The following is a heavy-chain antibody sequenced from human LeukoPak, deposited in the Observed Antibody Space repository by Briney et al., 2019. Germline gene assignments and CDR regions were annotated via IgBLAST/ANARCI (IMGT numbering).Heavy chain of an antibody. Sequence: GGSLRLSCAASGFTFSSYGMHWVRQAPGKGLEWVAVISYDGSNKYYADSVKGRFTISRDNSKNTLYLQMNSLRAEDTAVYYCAKDLLSVTIGTYFDYWGQGTLVTVSS. CDR2: ISYDGSNK. CDR3: AKDLLSVTIGTYFDY. V-gene: IGHV3-30*18. CDR1: GFTFSSYG. D-gene: IGHD4-17*01. J-gene: IGHJ4*02.